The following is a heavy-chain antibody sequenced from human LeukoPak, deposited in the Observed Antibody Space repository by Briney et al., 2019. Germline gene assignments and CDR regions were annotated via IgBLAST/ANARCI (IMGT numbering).Heavy chain of an antibody. J-gene: IGHJ4*02. D-gene: IGHD3-10*01. Sequence: GGSLRLSCAASGFTFSDYYMSWIRQAPGKGLEWVSHISSSGSTIYYADSVKGRFTISRDNAKNSLYLQMNSLRAEDTAVYYCASAEVWFGETGYLDYWGQGTLVTVSS. V-gene: IGHV3-11*01. CDR2: ISSSGSTI. CDR1: GFTFSDYY. CDR3: ASAEVWFGETGYLDY.